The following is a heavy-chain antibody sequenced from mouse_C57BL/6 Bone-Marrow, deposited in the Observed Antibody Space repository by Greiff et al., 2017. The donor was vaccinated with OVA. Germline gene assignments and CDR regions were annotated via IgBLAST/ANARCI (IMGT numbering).Heavy chain of an antibody. V-gene: IGHV1-81*01. Sequence: QVQLQQSGAELARPGASVKLSCKASGYTFTSYGISWVKQSTGQGLEWIGEIYPRSGNTYYNEKFKGKATLTADKSSSTAYMELRSLTSEDSAVYFGARATTVVEASYYFDYWGQGTTLTVSS. CDR3: ARATTVVEASYYFDY. D-gene: IGHD1-1*01. J-gene: IGHJ2*01. CDR1: GYTFTSYG. CDR2: IYPRSGNT.